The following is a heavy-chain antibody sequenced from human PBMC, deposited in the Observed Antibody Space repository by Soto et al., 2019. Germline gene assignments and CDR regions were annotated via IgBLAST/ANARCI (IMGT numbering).Heavy chain of an antibody. Sequence: GGSLRLSCAASGFTFSSYAMSWVRQAPGKGLEWVSAISGSGGSTYYADSVKGRFTISRDNSKNTLYLQMNSLRAEDTAVYYCAKWAGYDSSGYSQWTGNKPIDYWGQGTLVTVSS. CDR2: ISGSGGST. J-gene: IGHJ4*02. CDR3: AKWAGYDSSGYSQWTGNKPIDY. CDR1: GFTFSSYA. D-gene: IGHD3-22*01. V-gene: IGHV3-23*01.